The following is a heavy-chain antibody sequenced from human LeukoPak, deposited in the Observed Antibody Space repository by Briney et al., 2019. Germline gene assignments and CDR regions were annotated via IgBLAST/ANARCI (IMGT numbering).Heavy chain of an antibody. V-gene: IGHV3-7*05. CDR3: EVDAFDM. J-gene: IGHJ3*02. CDR1: GFTFSSYG. Sequence: PGRSLRLSCAASGFTFSSYGMHWVRQAPGKGLEWVATITLDGSEKFYVDSVKGRFTISREKAKNSLYLQMNSLRAEDTAVYYCEVDAFDMWGQGTLVTVSS. CDR2: ITLDGSEK.